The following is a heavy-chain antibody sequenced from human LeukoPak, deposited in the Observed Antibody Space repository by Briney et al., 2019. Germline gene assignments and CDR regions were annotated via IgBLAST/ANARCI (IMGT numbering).Heavy chain of an antibody. Sequence: GGSLRLSCAASGFTFDDYAMHWVRQAPGKGLEWVSGISRNSGSIGYADSVKGRFTISRDNAKNSLYLQMNSLRAEDTAFYYCAKDLSRCSRGYYTMDVWGQGTTVTVSS. CDR2: ISRNSGSI. CDR1: GFTFDDYA. J-gene: IGHJ6*02. V-gene: IGHV3-9*01. CDR3: AKDLSRCSRGYYTMDV. D-gene: IGHD2-2*01.